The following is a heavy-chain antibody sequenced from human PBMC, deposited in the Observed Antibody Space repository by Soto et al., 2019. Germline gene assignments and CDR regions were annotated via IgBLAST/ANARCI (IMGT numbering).Heavy chain of an antibody. D-gene: IGHD3-16*01. CDR1: GFTFSNYA. V-gene: IGHV3-23*01. Sequence: GGSLRLSCAASGFTFSNYAMSWVRQAPGKGLEWVSTISGNGGITYYADSVKGRFTISRDNSKNTLYLQMNSLRAEDTALYYCAQKLTLGGVPPYYWGHGTLVTSPQ. CDR2: ISGNGGIT. CDR3: AQKLTLGGVPPYY. J-gene: IGHJ4*01.